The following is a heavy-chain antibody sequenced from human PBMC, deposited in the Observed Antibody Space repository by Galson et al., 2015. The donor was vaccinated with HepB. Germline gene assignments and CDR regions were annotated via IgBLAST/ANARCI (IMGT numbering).Heavy chain of an antibody. J-gene: IGHJ4*02. D-gene: IGHD3-22*01. V-gene: IGHV4-30-2*01. Sequence: TLSLTCAVSGGSISSGDYSWSWIRQPPGKGLEWIGYVYRSGATYYNPSLNSRVSMSIDRSKNQFSLKLSSVTAADTAVYYCARSHYYDRSAEGDYFDYWGQGTLVTVSS. CDR2: VYRSGAT. CDR3: ARSHYYDRSAEGDYFDY. CDR1: GGSISSGDYS.